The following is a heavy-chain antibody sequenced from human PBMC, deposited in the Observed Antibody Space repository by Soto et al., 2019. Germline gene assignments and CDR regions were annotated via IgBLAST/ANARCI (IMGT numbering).Heavy chain of an antibody. Sequence: SETLSLTCTVSGGSLSSYYWSWIRQPAGKGLEWIGRIYTSGSTNYNPSLKSRVTMSVDTSKNQFSLKLSSVTAADTAVYYCARETGWDDSSGYYYPFDYWGQGTLVTVSS. CDR2: IYTSGST. V-gene: IGHV4-4*07. J-gene: IGHJ4*02. CDR1: GGSLSSYY. D-gene: IGHD3-22*01. CDR3: ARETGWDDSSGYYYPFDY.